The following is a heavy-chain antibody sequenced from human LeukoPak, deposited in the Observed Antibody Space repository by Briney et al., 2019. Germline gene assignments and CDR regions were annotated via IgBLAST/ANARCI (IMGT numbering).Heavy chain of an antibody. CDR1: GGSFSGYS. CDR2: INHSGGT. D-gene: IGHD5-18*01. Sequence: SETLSLTCAVYGGSFSGYSWSWIRQPPGKGLEWIGEINHSGGTNFNPSLKSRVTISIDTSKNQFSLKLRSVTAADTAVYYCASLGYTYGYMGEKYYYYYMDVWGRGTTVTSP. J-gene: IGHJ6*03. V-gene: IGHV4-34*01. CDR3: ASLGYTYGYMGEKYYYYYMDV.